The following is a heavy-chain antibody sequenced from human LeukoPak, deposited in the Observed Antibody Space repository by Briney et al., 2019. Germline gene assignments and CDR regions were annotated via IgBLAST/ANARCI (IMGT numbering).Heavy chain of an antibody. Sequence: SETLSLTCTVSGGSISSSSYYWGWIRQPPGKGLEWIGSIYYSGSTYYNPSLKSRVTISVDTSKNQFSLKLSSVTAADTAVYYCARLALWFGELFDECWFDPWGQGTLVTVSS. CDR1: GGSISSSSYY. J-gene: IGHJ5*02. V-gene: IGHV4-39*01. CDR2: IYYSGST. CDR3: ARLALWFGELFDECWFDP. D-gene: IGHD3-10*01.